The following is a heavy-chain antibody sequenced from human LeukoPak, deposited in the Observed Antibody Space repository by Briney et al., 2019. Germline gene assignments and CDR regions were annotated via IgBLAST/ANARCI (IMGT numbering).Heavy chain of an antibody. CDR1: GFTFSSYG. D-gene: IGHD3-22*01. J-gene: IGHJ6*03. CDR2: IRYDGSNK. V-gene: IGHV3-30*02. CDR3: AKDSMGGSSGHAQWYYCYMDV. Sequence: AGGSLRLSCAASGFTFSSYGMHWVRQAPGKGLEWVAFIRYDGSNKYYADSVKGRFTISRDNSKNTLYLQMNSLRAEDTAVYYCAKDSMGGSSGHAQWYYCYMDVWGKGTTVTISS.